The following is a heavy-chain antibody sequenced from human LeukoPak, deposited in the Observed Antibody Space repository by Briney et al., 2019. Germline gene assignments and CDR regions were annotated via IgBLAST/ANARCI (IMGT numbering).Heavy chain of an antibody. CDR3: ARHGFGDSYYYYYMDV. D-gene: IGHD2-21*02. Sequence: GESLKISCKGSGYSFTSYWIGWVRQMPGKGLKWMGIIYPGDSDTRYSPSFQGQVTISADKSISTAYLQWSSLKASDTAMYYCARHGFGDSYYYYYMDVWGKGTTVTVSS. V-gene: IGHV5-51*01. CDR2: IYPGDSDT. J-gene: IGHJ6*03. CDR1: GYSFTSYW.